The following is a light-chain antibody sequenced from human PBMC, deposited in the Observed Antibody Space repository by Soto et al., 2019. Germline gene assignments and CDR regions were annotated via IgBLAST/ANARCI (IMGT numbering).Light chain of an antibody. V-gene: IGKV3-20*01. CDR2: DVS. J-gene: IGKJ1*01. CDR3: QQYGISPT. CDR1: HSVSSNY. Sequence: EIVLTQSPGTLSLSPGERATLSCRSSHSVSSNYLAWYQQKPGQAPRLLIYDVSSRATGIPDRFSGSGSGTYFTHTISRLEPVDFTVYYCQQYGISPTFGQGTKVEIK.